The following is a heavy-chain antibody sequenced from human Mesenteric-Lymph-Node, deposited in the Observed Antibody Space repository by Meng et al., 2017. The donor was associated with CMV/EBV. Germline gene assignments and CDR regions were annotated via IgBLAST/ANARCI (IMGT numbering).Heavy chain of an antibody. CDR3: ARSRSPIFGVLPPLDH. J-gene: IGHJ4*02. V-gene: IGHV3-30*04. CDR1: GFTFSNYA. CDR2: ISKDGSEK. Sequence: GGSLRLSCTASGFTFSNYAIHWVRQAPGKGLEWVALISKDGSEKYYADSVKDRFTISRDNSKSTLYLQMNSLRADDTALYYCARSRSPIFGVLPPLDHWGQGTLVTVSS. D-gene: IGHD3-3*02.